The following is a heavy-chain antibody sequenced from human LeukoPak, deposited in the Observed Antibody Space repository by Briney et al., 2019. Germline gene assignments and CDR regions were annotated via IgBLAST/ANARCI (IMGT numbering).Heavy chain of an antibody. D-gene: IGHD5-18*01. J-gene: IGHJ3*02. V-gene: IGHV4-59*12. CDR2: IYYSGST. CDR1: GGSISSYY. CDR3: ARRREISSGFGHKSALNI. Sequence: SETLSLTCTVSGGSISSYYWSWIRQPPGKGREGMGYIYYSGSTNFNPSLRSRVTISVDTSKNQYSLNLSSVTAADTAVYFCARRREISSGFGHKSALNIWGQGTMVTVSS.